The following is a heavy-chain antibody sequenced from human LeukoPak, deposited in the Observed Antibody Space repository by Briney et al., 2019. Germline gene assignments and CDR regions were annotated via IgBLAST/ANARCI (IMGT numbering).Heavy chain of an antibody. CDR1: GYTFTGYY. CDR3: ARDQGRDGYFYYYGMDV. Sequence: ASVKVSCKASGYTFTGYYIHWVRQAPGQGLEWMGWINPNSGGTNYAQKFHGRVTMTRDTSISTAYMELSSLRSDDTAVYYCARDQGRDGYFYYYGMDVWGQGTTVTVSS. CDR2: INPNSGGT. J-gene: IGHJ6*02. V-gene: IGHV1-2*02. D-gene: IGHD5-24*01.